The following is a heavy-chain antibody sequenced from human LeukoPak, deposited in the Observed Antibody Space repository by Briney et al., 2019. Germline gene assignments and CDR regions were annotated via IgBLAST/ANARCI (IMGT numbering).Heavy chain of an antibody. CDR2: IYYSGST. J-gene: IGHJ4*02. CDR1: GGSISSSSYY. D-gene: IGHD6-13*01. CDR3: ARLDYSSSYYDS. V-gene: IGHV4-39*01. Sequence: PSETLSLTCSVSGGSISSSSYYWGWIRQPPGKGLEWIGSIYYSGSTYHNPSLKSRVTMSVDTSKNQFSLTLTSVTAADTAIYYCARLDYSSSYYDSWGQGTPVTVSS.